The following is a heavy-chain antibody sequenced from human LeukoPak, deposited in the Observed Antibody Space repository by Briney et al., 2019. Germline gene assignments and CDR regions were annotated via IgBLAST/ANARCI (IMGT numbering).Heavy chain of an antibody. V-gene: IGHV3-30-3*01. J-gene: IGHJ3*01. D-gene: IGHD3-3*01. CDR3: ARDRSGYANDAFDF. Sequence: GGSLRLSCAASGFTFSDYAMHWVCQAPGQGLERVAVLSYGGTNKYYADSVKGRFTISRDNSKNTMFLQMNSLRAEDTAVYHCARDRSGYANDAFDFWGQGTMVTVSS. CDR1: GFTFSDYA. CDR2: LSYGGTNK.